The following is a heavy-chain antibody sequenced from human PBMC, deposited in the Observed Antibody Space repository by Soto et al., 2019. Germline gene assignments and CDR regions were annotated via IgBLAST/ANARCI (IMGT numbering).Heavy chain of an antibody. D-gene: IGHD3-9*01. J-gene: IGHJ4*02. V-gene: IGHV1-69*01. CDR2: IIPMTRRT. Sequence: QVQLVQSGAEVKKPGSSVKVSCKASGGTINNYGMGWVRQAPGQGLEWMGGIIPMTRRTNYAQKFQGRVTVTADASRTTAYMELRGLRSEDTAVYYCASWDYDVLTGYSYDDWGQGTLVTVSS. CDR3: ASWDYDVLTGYSYDD. CDR1: GGTINNYG.